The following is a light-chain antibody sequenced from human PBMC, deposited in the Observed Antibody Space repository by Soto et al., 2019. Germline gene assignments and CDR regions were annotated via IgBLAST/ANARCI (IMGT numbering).Light chain of an antibody. CDR3: SSYTNINTRACV. J-gene: IGLJ1*01. CDR1: SSDIGSYNR. Sequence: QSVLTQPASVPGSPGQSITISCTGTSSDIGSYNRVSWYQQHPGKAPKLIIYEVTDRPSGVSNRFSGSKSGNTASLTISGLQAEDEAEYYCSSYTNINTRACVFGTGTKVTVL. CDR2: EVT. V-gene: IGLV2-14*01.